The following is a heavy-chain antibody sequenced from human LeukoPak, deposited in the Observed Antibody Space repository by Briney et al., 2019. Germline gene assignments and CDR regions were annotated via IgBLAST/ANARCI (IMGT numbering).Heavy chain of an antibody. CDR3: TTGVPIVVVPAAPNYYYYYMDV. V-gene: IGHV3-15*01. CDR1: GFTFSDYY. D-gene: IGHD2-2*01. J-gene: IGHJ6*03. CDR2: IKSKTDGGTT. Sequence: GGSLRLSCAASGFTFSDYYMSWIRQAPGKGLEWVGRIKSKTDGGTTDYAAPVKGRFTISRDDSKNTLHLQMNSLKTEDTAVYYCTTGVPIVVVPAAPNYYYYYMDVWGKGTTVTVSS.